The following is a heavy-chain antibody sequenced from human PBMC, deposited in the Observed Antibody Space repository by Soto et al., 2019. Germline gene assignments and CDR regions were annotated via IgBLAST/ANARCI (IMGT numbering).Heavy chain of an antibody. CDR2: ISPYYRKS. D-gene: IGHD6-19*01. J-gene: IGHJ4*02. CDR1: GYTFRSYG. V-gene: IGHV1-18*01. Sequence: QVQLVQSGPEVRRPGTSLKVACKPSGYTFRSYGISWVRQAPGQGLEWMGWISPYYRKSNYAQKFQDRMTMTTDPSTSTAFMELKSLKSNDTAMYYCARDLLAVAGTIDYWGQGTLISVSS. CDR3: ARDLLAVAGTIDY.